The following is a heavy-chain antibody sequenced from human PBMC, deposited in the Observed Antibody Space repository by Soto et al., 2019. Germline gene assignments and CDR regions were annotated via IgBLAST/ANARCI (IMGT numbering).Heavy chain of an antibody. V-gene: IGHV3-48*02. CDR2: IRSGSSAI. CDR3: VRDRAGGAFDI. D-gene: IGHD1-26*01. Sequence: EVQLVESGGGLVQPGGSLRLSCAASGFTFSTYDMNWVRQAPGKGLEWLSFIRSGSSAIYYADSVKGRFTISRDNAKNSLYLQMNSLGDEDTAVYYCVRDRAGGAFDIWGQGTMVTVSS. CDR1: GFTFSTYD. J-gene: IGHJ3*02.